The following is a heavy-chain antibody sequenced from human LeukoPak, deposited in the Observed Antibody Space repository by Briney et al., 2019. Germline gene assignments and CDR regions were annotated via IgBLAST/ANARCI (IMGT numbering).Heavy chain of an antibody. V-gene: IGHV3-7*03. J-gene: IGHJ4*02. CDR1: GFTFSSYG. CDR2: IKQDGSEK. D-gene: IGHD5-24*01. Sequence: GGSLRLSCAASGFTFSSYGMHWVRQAPGKGLEWVAKIKQDGSEKYYVDSVKGRFTISRDNAKNSLYLQMNTLRTEDTAVYYCGRDFDGYYYSAYYVDYWGQGTLVTVSS. CDR3: GRDFDGYYYSAYYVDY.